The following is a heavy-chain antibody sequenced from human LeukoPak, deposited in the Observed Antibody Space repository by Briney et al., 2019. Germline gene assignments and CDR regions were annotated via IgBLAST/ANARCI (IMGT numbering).Heavy chain of an antibody. CDR2: ISSGSSYI. CDR3: ARASDSSGYYSYFDH. Sequence: GSLRLSCAASGFTFSSYSMNWVRQAPGKGLEWVSSISSGSSYIYYADSVKGRFTISRDNAKNSLYLQMNSLRAEDTAVYYCARASDSSGYYSYFDHWGQGALVTVSS. D-gene: IGHD3-22*01. V-gene: IGHV3-21*01. J-gene: IGHJ1*01. CDR1: GFTFSSYS.